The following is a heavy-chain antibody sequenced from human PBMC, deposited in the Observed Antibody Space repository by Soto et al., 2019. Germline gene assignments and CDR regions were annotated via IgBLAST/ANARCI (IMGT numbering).Heavy chain of an antibody. Sequence: ASVKVSCKASGYTFTGYYMHWVRQAPGQGLEWMGWINPNSGGTNYAQKFQGRVTMTRDTSISTAYMELSRLRSDDTAVYYCARALFPLYGSGSSPDYWGRGTLVTVSS. V-gene: IGHV1-2*02. CDR3: ARALFPLYGSGSSPDY. CDR1: GYTFTGYY. CDR2: INPNSGGT. D-gene: IGHD3-10*01. J-gene: IGHJ4*02.